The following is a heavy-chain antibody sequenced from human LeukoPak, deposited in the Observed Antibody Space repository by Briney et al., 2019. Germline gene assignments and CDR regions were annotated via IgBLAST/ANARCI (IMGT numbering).Heavy chain of an antibody. CDR2: IYPGDSDT. D-gene: IGHD2-21*02. CDR1: GYSFTSYW. Sequence: GESLKISCKGSGYSFTSYWIGWVRQMPGKSLEWMGIIYPGDSDTRYSLSFQGQVTISADKSISTAYLQWSSLKASDTAMYYCARLAFFGGDWYDAFDIWGQGTMVTVSS. V-gene: IGHV5-51*01. CDR3: ARLAFFGGDWYDAFDI. J-gene: IGHJ3*02.